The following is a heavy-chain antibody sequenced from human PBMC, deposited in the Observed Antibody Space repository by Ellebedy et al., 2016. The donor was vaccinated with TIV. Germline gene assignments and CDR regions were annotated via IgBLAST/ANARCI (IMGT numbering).Heavy chain of an antibody. CDR1: GYSFTSYW. J-gene: IGHJ3*02. Sequence: GESLKISXKGSGYSFTSYWIGWVRQMPGKGLEWMGRIDPSDSYTNYSPSFQGHVTISADKSISTAYLQWSSLKASDTAMYYCARHGGSNSDAFDIWGQGTMVTVSS. CDR2: IDPSDSYT. V-gene: IGHV5-10-1*01. CDR3: ARHGGSNSDAFDI. D-gene: IGHD2/OR15-2a*01.